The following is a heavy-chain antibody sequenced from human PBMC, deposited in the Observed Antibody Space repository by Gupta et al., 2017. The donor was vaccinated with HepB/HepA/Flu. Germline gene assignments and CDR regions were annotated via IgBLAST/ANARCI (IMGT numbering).Heavy chain of an antibody. CDR2: INSDGTTT. D-gene: IGHD3-9*01. Sequence: EVQLVESGGGLVQPGGSLRLSCAASGFTFNSHWMHWVRQAPGKGLVWVSRINSDGTTTSYADSVKGRFTISRDNAKNTLYLQMNSLRVEDTALYYCVKWISGSYGLQLWGQGTLVTVSS. CDR3: VKWISGSYGLQL. V-gene: IGHV3-74*01. CDR1: GFTFNSHW. J-gene: IGHJ4*02.